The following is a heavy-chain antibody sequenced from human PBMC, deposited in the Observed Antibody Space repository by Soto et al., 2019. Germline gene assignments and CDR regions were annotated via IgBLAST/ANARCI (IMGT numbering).Heavy chain of an antibody. CDR1: GGSISSYY. J-gene: IGHJ6*02. V-gene: IGHV4-59*01. CDR3: ARSKRRNGMDV. CDR2: IYYSGST. Sequence: PSETLSLTCTVSGGSISSYYWSWIRQPPGKGLEWIGYIYYSGSTNYNPSLKSRVTISVDTSKNQFSLKLSSVTAADTAVYYCARSKRRNGMDVWGQGTTVTVSS.